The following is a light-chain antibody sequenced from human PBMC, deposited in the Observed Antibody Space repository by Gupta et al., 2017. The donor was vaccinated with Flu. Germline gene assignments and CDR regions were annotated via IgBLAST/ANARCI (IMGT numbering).Light chain of an antibody. CDR2: EVR. CDR3: NSYTSSSTWV. V-gene: IGLV2-14*01. CDR1: SSDVGGYNY. J-gene: IGLJ3*02. Sequence: QSALTQPASVSVSPGQSITISCTGTSSDVGGYNYVSWYQQHPGKAPKLIIYEVRNRPSGVSNRFSGSKSGNTASLTISELQAEDEADYYCNSYTSSSTWVFGGGTKLTVL.